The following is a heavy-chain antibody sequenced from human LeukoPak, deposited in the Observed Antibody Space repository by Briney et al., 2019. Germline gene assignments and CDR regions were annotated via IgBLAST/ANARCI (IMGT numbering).Heavy chain of an antibody. J-gene: IGHJ6*02. CDR1: GFIFSNCW. CDR3: ARDQWELPLGADYFYHGMDV. V-gene: IGHV3-7*01. D-gene: IGHD1-26*01. Sequence: GGSLRLSCETSGFIFSNCWVTWVRQAPGKGLEWVANIKTDASEKYYADSVKGRFTISRDNAKMSLYLQMNSLRVEDTAIYYCARDQWELPLGADYFYHGMDVWGRGTAVTVSS. CDR2: IKTDASEK.